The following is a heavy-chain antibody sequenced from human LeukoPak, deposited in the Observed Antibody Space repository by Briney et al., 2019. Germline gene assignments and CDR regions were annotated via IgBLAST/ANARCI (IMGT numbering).Heavy chain of an antibody. Sequence: GGSLRLSCAASGFTFSSYAMSWVRQAPGKGLEWVSAISGSGGSTYYADSVKGRFTISRDNSKNTLYLQMNSLRAEDTAVYYCAKVSGDCSSTSCHPLLDYWGQGTLVTVSS. V-gene: IGHV3-23*01. CDR1: GFTFSSYA. J-gene: IGHJ4*02. D-gene: IGHD2-2*01. CDR2: ISGSGGST. CDR3: AKVSGDCSSTSCHPLLDY.